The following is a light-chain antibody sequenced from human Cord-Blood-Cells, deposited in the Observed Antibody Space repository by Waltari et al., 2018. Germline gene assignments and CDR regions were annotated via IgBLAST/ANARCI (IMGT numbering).Light chain of an antibody. Sequence: QSALTPPPSASGSPGQSVTIPCTGTSSDVGGYNYVSWYQQHPGKAPKLLIYEVSKRPSGVPDRFSGSKSGNTASLTVSGLQAEDEADYYCSSYAGSNNLYVFGTGTKVTVL. V-gene: IGLV2-8*01. J-gene: IGLJ1*01. CDR3: SSYAGSNNLYV. CDR2: EVS. CDR1: SSDVGGYNY.